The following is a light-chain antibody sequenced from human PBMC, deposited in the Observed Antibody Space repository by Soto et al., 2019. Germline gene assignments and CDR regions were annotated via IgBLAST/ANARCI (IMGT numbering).Light chain of an antibody. J-gene: IGKJ1*01. CDR2: WAS. Sequence: DIVMTQSPDSLTVSLGERATINCKSSQSLLYNSNNKNSLAWYQQKPGQPPKLLIYWASTRESGVPDRFSGSGSETDFTLTISSLQAEDVAVYYCQQYYNTPWTVGQGTKVEIK. CDR1: QSLLYNSNNKNS. CDR3: QQYYNTPWT. V-gene: IGKV4-1*01.